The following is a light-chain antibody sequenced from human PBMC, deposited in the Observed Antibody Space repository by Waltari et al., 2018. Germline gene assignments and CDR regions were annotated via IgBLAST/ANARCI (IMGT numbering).Light chain of an antibody. Sequence: DIVMTQSPLSLPVTPGEPASISCRSSQSLLHSNGYNYLDWYLQKPGQSPQLLIYFGSNRASGVTDRFSGSGSGTDFTLKISRVEAEDVGVYYCMQTLQTPPTFGQGT. V-gene: IGKV2-28*01. CDR3: MQTLQTPPT. CDR2: FGS. J-gene: IGKJ1*01. CDR1: QSLLHSNGYNY.